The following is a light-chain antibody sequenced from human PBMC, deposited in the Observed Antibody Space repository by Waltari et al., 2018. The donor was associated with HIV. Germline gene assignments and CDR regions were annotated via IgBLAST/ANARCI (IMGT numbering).Light chain of an antibody. V-gene: IGLV1-47*01. CDR3: ASWDDSLGGRWV. CDR1: RSDIGTNY. J-gene: IGLJ3*02. CDR2: RNI. Sequence: QSVLTQPPSTSGTPGQTVTIPCSGTRSDIGTNYVYWSQQVPGTAPKLLIYRNIQRPSGVPARFSGSKSGTSASLAISGLRSEDEAHYHCASWDDSLGGRWVFGGGTKLTVL.